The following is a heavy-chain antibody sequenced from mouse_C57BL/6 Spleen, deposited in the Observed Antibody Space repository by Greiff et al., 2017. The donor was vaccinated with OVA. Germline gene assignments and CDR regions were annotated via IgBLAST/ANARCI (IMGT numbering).Heavy chain of an antibody. J-gene: IGHJ2*01. D-gene: IGHD2-4*01. CDR3: ARADLSYDYPKAYYFDY. V-gene: IGHV1-80*01. CDR1: GYAFSSYW. CDR2: IYPGDGDT. Sequence: QVQLQQSGAELVKPGASVKISCKASGYAFSSYWLNWVKQRPGKGLEWIGQIYPGDGDTNYNGKFKGKATLTADKSSSTAYMQLSSLTSEDSAVYFCARADLSYDYPKAYYFDYWGQGTTLTVSS.